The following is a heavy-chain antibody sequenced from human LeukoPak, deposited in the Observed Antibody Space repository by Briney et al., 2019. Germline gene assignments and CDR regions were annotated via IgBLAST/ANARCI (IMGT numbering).Heavy chain of an antibody. Sequence: SETLSLTCTVSGGSISSFYWSWIRQPAGKGLEWIGRIYTSGGPNYTPSLKSRVPMSGDTSKPQFPLTARFVSAADTAVYYCARDYGGNHNSGYWYFDLWGRGTLVTVSS. CDR2: IYTSGGP. D-gene: IGHD4-23*01. J-gene: IGHJ2*01. V-gene: IGHV4-4*07. CDR3: ARDYGGNHNSGYWYFDL. CDR1: GGSISSFY.